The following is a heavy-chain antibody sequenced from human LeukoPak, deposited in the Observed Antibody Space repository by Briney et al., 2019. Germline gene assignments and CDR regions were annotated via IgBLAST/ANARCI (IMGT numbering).Heavy chain of an antibody. J-gene: IGHJ4*02. CDR2: INPNSGGT. Sequence: ASVKVSCKASGYTFTGYYMHWVRQAPRQGLEWMGWINPNSGGTNYAQKFQGRVTMTRDTSISTAYMELSRLRSDDTAVYYCARVVPHYYDSSGYSGGDYWGQGTLVTVSS. V-gene: IGHV1-2*02. CDR1: GYTFTGYY. D-gene: IGHD3-22*01. CDR3: ARVVPHYYDSSGYSGGDY.